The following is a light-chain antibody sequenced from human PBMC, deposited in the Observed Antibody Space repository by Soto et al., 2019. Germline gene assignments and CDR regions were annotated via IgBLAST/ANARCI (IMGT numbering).Light chain of an antibody. Sequence: EIVLTDAPVAISLSPFERVTLSCRASESVRGNLAWYRQRPGQSPILLIYDSSTRATGIPARFGGSGAGTEFTLTICILQSEDFAMYYCQEYNKWPQTLGQGTKVDIK. J-gene: IGKJ1*01. V-gene: IGKV3-15*01. CDR3: QEYNKWPQT. CDR2: DSS. CDR1: ESVRGN.